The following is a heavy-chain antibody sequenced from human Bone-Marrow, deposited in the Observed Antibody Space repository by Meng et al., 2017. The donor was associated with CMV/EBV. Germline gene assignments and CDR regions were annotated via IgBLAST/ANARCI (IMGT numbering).Heavy chain of an antibody. Sequence: GGSLRLSCEASGFTFRIYAMSWFHQAPGKGLEWVSAISGSGGSTYYAGSVKGRFTISRDNSKSTLYLQMNSLRAEDTAVYYCARGAGYCTTTSCYRWYFYLWGRGTLVTVSS. D-gene: IGHD2-2*01. J-gene: IGHJ2*01. CDR1: GFTFRIYA. CDR2: ISGSGGST. V-gene: IGHV3-23*01. CDR3: ARGAGYCTTTSCYRWYFYL.